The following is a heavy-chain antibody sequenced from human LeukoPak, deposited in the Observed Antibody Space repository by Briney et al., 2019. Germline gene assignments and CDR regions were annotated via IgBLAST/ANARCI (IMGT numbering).Heavy chain of an antibody. Sequence: ASVKVSCKAFGYTITDYYIHWVRQAPGQGLEWMGWIDPNRGGTKKYAQKFQGRVTMTSDTSINTVYMELTILTSDDAATYYCARDKSGPLDYWGQGTLVTVSS. V-gene: IGHV1-2*02. CDR3: ARDKSGPLDY. J-gene: IGHJ4*02. D-gene: IGHD3-10*01. CDR1: GYTITDYY. CDR2: IDPNRGGTK.